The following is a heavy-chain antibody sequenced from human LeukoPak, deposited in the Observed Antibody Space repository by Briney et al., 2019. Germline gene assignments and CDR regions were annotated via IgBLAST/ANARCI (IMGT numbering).Heavy chain of an antibody. V-gene: IGHV3-48*02. CDR2: ISPDSGTI. CDR1: GFTFSSNS. Sequence: PGRSLRLSCAASGFTFSSNSMNWVRQAPGKGLEWVSSISPDSGTIYYADSVKGRFTISRDYAKNSLYLQMNSLRDEDTAVFYCARDLDYAFDIWGQGTMVTVSS. CDR3: ARDLDYAFDI. D-gene: IGHD3/OR15-3a*01. J-gene: IGHJ3*02.